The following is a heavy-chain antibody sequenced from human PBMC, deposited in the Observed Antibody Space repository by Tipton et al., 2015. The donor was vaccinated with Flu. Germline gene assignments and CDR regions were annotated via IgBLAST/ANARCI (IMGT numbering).Heavy chain of an antibody. Sequence: SLRLSCAASGFTFSSYGMHWVRQAPGKGLEWVGVISYDGINEYYAGSVKGRFTISRDNSKNTLYLQMNSLRAEDTAVYYCAKRGPIYYDTSGLRIDYWGQGTLVTVSS. CDR3: AKRGPIYYDTSGLRIDY. CDR1: GFTFSSYG. CDR2: ISYDGINE. D-gene: IGHD3-22*01. V-gene: IGHV3-30*18. J-gene: IGHJ4*02.